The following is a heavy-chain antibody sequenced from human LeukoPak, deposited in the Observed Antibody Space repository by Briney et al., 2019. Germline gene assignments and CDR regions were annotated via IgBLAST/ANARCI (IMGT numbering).Heavy chain of an antibody. Sequence: ASVKVSCKASGYTFSTYPMNWVRQAPGQGLEWMGKINLSGGSTTYAQEFQGRVTMTRDTSTSTVYMELSSLRSEDTAVYYCARDYVDDIPMIKDYWGQGTLVTVSS. CDR1: GYTFSTYP. CDR2: INLSGGST. V-gene: IGHV1-46*01. D-gene: IGHD2-8*01. J-gene: IGHJ4*02. CDR3: ARDYVDDIPMIKDY.